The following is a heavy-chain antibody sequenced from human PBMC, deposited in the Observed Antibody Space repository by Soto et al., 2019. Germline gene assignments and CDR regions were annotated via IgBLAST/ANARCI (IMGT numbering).Heavy chain of an antibody. CDR3: AGGGVRGVVTRTRDYYGMDV. V-gene: IGHV5-51*01. CDR1: GYNFTNYW. CDR2: IYPGDSDT. J-gene: IGHJ6*02. D-gene: IGHD3-10*01. Sequence: GESLKISCKGSGYNFTNYWIGWVRQMPGKGLESMGIIYPGDSDTRYSPSFQGQVTISANKSISTAYLQWSSLKASDTAMYYCAGGGVRGVVTRTRDYYGMDVWGQGTTVTVSS.